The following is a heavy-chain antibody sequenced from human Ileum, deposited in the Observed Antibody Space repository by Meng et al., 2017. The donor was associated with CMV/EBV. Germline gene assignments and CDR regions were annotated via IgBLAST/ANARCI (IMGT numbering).Heavy chain of an antibody. CDR3: ARGLWFGELGFDY. J-gene: IGHJ4*02. CDR2: INPNSGGT. CDR1: VYTFTGYY. Sequence: PLGQSGAEGQKPGASVKVSCKASVYTFTGYYMHWMRPAPGQGLEWMGWINPNSGGTNYAQKFQGRVTMTRDTSISTAYMELSRLRSDDTAVYYCARGLWFGELGFDYWGQGTLVTVSS. V-gene: IGHV1-2*02. D-gene: IGHD3-10*01.